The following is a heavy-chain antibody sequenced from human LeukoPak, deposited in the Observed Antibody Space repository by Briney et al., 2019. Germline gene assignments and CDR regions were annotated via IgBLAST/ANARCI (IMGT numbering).Heavy chain of an antibody. CDR2: IYPGDSDT. CDR1: GYSFPSYW. V-gene: IGHV5-51*01. J-gene: IGHJ5*02. Sequence: GESLKLSCKGSGYSFPSYWIAWVRQMPGKGLEWMGIIYPGDSDTRYSPSFQGQVTISADKSISTAYLQWSSLKASDTAMYYCARLVVRSDCSSTSCPRGNWFDPWGQGTLVTVSS. D-gene: IGHD2-2*01. CDR3: ARLVVRSDCSSTSCPRGNWFDP.